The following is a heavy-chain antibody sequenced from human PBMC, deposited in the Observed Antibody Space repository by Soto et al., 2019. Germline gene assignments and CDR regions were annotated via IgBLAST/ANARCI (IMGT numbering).Heavy chain of an antibody. Sequence: SETLSLTCAVYGRSFSGYYWSWIRQPPEKGLEWVGEINHRGSTNYNPSLKSRVTISVDTSKNQFSLKLSSVTAADTAVYYFAIRHGELEGWAYYYYYYMDVWGKGTTVTVSS. CDR3: AIRHGELEGWAYYYYYYMDV. J-gene: IGHJ6*03. V-gene: IGHV4-34*01. CDR2: INHRGST. CDR1: GRSFSGYY. D-gene: IGHD1-1*01.